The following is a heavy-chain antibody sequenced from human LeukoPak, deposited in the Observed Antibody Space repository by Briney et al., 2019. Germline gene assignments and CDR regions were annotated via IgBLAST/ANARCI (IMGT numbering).Heavy chain of an antibody. CDR1: GYTLTELS. D-gene: IGHD1-26*01. Sequence: GASVKVSCKVSGYTLTELSMHWVRQAPGKGLEWVGGFDPEDGETIYAQKFQGRVTMTEDTSTDTAYMELSSLRSEDTAVYYCATQVSSGALAFDIWGQGTMVTVSS. V-gene: IGHV1-24*01. CDR3: ATQVSSGALAFDI. CDR2: FDPEDGET. J-gene: IGHJ3*02.